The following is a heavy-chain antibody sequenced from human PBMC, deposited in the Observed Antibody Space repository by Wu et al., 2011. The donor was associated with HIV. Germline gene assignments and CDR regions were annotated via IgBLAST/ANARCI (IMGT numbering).Heavy chain of an antibody. J-gene: IGHJ6*02. D-gene: IGHD1-1*01. V-gene: IGHV1-69*05. CDR3: ARGGRRTGTTNYYYGMDV. Sequence: QVQLVQSGAEVKKPGSSMKVSCTASGGTFSSYAISWVRQAPGQGLEWMGRIIPIFGTANYAQKFQGRVTITTDESTSTAYMELSSLRSEDTAVYYCARGGRRTGTTNYYYGMDVWGQGTDGHRLV. CDR1: GGTFSSYA. CDR2: IIPIFGTA.